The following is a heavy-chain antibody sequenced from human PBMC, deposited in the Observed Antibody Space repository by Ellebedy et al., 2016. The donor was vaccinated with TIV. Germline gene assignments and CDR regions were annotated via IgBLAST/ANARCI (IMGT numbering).Heavy chain of an antibody. V-gene: IGHV3-7*03. D-gene: IGHD3-10*01. Sequence: GESLKISCAGSGFTFSFYCISWVRQASGKGPGWVANINKDGREKFYVDSVKGRFTISRDNAKNSLYLQMNSLRAEDTAVYYWSSPPGVVALWGQGTLVTVSS. CDR2: INKDGREK. J-gene: IGHJ4*02. CDR1: GFTFSFYC. CDR3: SSPPGVVAL.